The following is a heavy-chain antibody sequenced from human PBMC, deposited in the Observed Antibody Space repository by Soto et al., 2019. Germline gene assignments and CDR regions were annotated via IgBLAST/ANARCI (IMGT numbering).Heavy chain of an antibody. D-gene: IGHD2-8*01. Sequence: SETQSLTYTVYDGYFIGYYWSWIRQTPGKGLEWIGEINHSGSTNYNPSLKSRVTISVDTSKNQFSLKLSSVTAADTAVYYCARGGTDCTNGVCYSGVDFDYWGQGTLVTVSS. V-gene: IGHV4-34*01. J-gene: IGHJ4*02. CDR1: DGYFIGYY. CDR2: INHSGST. CDR3: ARGGTDCTNGVCYSGVDFDY.